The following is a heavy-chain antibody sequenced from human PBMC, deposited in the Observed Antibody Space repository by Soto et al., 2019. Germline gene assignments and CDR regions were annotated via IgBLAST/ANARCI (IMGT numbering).Heavy chain of an antibody. Sequence: QVQLVESGGGVVQPGRSLRLSCAASGFTFSSYAMHWVRQAPGKGLEWVAVISYDGSNKYYADSVKGRFTISRDNSKNTLYLQMNCLRAEDTAVYYCANPVGRDGYNGGEYWGQGTLVTVSS. CDR1: GFTFSSYA. J-gene: IGHJ4*02. V-gene: IGHV3-30-3*01. CDR2: ISYDGSNK. D-gene: IGHD5-12*01. CDR3: ANPVGRDGYNGGEY.